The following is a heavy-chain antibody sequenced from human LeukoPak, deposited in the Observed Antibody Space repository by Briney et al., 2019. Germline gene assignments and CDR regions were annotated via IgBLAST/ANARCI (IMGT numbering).Heavy chain of an antibody. CDR1: GYTFTSYA. Sequence: ASVKVSCKASGYTFTSYAMHWVRQAPGQRLEWMGWINAGNGNTKYSQKFQGRVTITRDTSASTAYMELSSLRSEDTAVYYCARESSYYYDSSGNFDYWGQGTLVTVSS. D-gene: IGHD3-22*01. CDR3: ARESSYYYDSSGNFDY. CDR2: INAGNGNT. V-gene: IGHV1-3*01. J-gene: IGHJ4*02.